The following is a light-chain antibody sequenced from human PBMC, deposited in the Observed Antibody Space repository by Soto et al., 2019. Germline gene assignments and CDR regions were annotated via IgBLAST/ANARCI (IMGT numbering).Light chain of an antibody. CDR2: SNN. Sequence: QSVLTQPPSASGTPGQRVTISCSGSSSNIGSNTVNWYQQLPGTAPKLLIYSNNQRPSGVPDRFSGSKSGTSATLGITGLQTGDEADYYCGTWDSSLSAGVFGGGTKVTVL. CDR3: GTWDSSLSAGV. J-gene: IGLJ3*02. V-gene: IGLV1-44*01. CDR1: SSNIGSNT.